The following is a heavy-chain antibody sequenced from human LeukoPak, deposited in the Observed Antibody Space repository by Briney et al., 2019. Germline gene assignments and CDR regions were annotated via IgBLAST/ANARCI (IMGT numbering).Heavy chain of an antibody. V-gene: IGHV3-9*03. CDR1: GSTFDDYA. J-gene: IGHJ4*02. CDR3: AKDIDRGGYYGSGSYHHYFDY. D-gene: IGHD3-10*01. CDR2: ISWNSGSI. Sequence: PGGSLRLSCAASGSTFDDYAMHWVRQAPGKGLEWVSGISWNSGSIGYADSVKGRFTISRDNARNSLYLQMNSLRAEDMALYYCAKDIDRGGYYGSGSYHHYFDYWGQETLVTVSS.